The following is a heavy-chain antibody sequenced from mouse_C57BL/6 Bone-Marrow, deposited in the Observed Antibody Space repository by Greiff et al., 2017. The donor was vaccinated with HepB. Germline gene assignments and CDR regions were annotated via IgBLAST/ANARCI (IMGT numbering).Heavy chain of an antibody. D-gene: IGHD2-3*01. CDR2: IWTGGGT. Sequence: VHLVESGPGLVAPSQSLSITCTVSGFSLTSYAISWVRQPPGKGLEWLGVIWTGGGTNYNSALKSRLSISKDNSKSQVFLKMNSLQTDDTARYYCARTVYDGYYVRLDYWGQGTTLTVSS. V-gene: IGHV2-9-1*01. CDR1: GFSLTSYA. CDR3: ARTVYDGYYVRLDY. J-gene: IGHJ2*01.